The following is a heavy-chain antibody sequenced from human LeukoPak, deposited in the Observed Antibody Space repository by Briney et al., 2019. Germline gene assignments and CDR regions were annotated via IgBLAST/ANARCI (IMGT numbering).Heavy chain of an antibody. Sequence: SETLSLTCAVYGGSFSGYYWSWIRQPPGKGLEWIGEINHSGSTNYNPSLKSRVTISVDTSKNQFSLKLSSVTAADTAVYYCARVGFDYYDSSGYRNYYYYYYMDVWGKGTTVTVSS. D-gene: IGHD3-22*01. CDR1: GGSFSGYY. CDR3: ARVGFDYYDSSGYRNYYYYYYMDV. V-gene: IGHV4-34*01. J-gene: IGHJ6*03. CDR2: INHSGST.